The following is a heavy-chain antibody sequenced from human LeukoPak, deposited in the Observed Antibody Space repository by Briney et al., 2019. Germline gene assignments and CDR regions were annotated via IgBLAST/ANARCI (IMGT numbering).Heavy chain of an antibody. CDR2: IYYSGST. CDR3: ARHPLVVAATNYYYYAMDV. D-gene: IGHD2-15*01. CDR1: GGSISSSSYY. V-gene: IGHV4-39*01. J-gene: IGHJ6*02. Sequence: SETLSLTCTVSGGSISSSSYYWGWIRQPPGKGLEWIGSIYYSGSTYYNPSLKSRVTISVDTSKNQFSLKLSSVTAADTAVYYCARHPLVVAATNYYYYAMDVWGQGTTVTVSS.